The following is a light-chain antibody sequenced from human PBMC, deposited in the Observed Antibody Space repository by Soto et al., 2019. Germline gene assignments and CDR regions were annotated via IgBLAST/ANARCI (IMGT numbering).Light chain of an antibody. J-gene: IGKJ3*01. V-gene: IGKV1-39*01. CDR2: AAA. Sequence: DIQMTQSPSSLSASVRDRVTITCRASQSISTYLNWYQQKPGKVPKLLIYAAASLQSGVPSRFSGGGSGTDFTLTISSLQPEDFSTYYCQQSYSTPFTFGPGTKVDIK. CDR1: QSISTY. CDR3: QQSYSTPFT.